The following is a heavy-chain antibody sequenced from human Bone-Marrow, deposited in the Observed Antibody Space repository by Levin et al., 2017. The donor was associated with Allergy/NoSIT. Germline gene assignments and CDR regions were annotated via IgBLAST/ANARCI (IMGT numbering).Heavy chain of an antibody. J-gene: IGHJ4*02. CDR1: NGSISPFY. Sequence: KPSETLSLTCSVSNGSISPFYWTWIRQTPGQGLEWLGYIYYAGSTHYNPSLKTRVTISVDTSKNQFSLRLTSVTAADTAVYYCARGEYEYIWGNYFIWGPGTRVTVSS. CDR2: IYYAGST. D-gene: IGHD3-16*01. V-gene: IGHV4-59*01. CDR3: ARGEYEYIWGNYFI.